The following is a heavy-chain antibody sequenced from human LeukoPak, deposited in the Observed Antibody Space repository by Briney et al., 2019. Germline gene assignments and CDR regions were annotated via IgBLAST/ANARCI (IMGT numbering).Heavy chain of an antibody. V-gene: IGHV3-23*01. CDR1: XFTSXSYG. CDR2: ISASGVSK. J-gene: IGHJ4*02. Sequence: XAXSXFTSXSYGMSWVRQAPGKGLEWVSAISASGVSKYYADSVKGRFTISRDKSKNTLYLQMNSLRAEDTAVYFCAXXXXXXXXXXGXYWGQGXLVTVSS. CDR3: AXXXXXXXXXXGXY.